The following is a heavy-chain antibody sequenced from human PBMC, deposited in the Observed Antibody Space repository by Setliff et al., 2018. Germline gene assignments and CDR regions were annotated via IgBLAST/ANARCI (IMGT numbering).Heavy chain of an antibody. J-gene: IGHJ4*02. CDR2: ITTSGSTI. Sequence: PGGSLRLSCAASGFICRSYQMNWVRQAPGKGLEWISYITTSGSTIYYADAMRGRFTISRDNSKTSVYLQAKRLRADDTVVYYCVKDGVGVNYTYFFDYWGQGSQVTVSS. CDR1: GFICRSYQ. D-gene: IGHD4-4*01. CDR3: VKDGVGVNYTYFFDY. V-gene: IGHV3-48*03.